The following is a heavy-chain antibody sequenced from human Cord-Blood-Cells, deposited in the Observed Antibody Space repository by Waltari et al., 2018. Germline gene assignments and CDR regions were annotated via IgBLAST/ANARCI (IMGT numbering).Heavy chain of an antibody. CDR1: GFTLSSYA. Sequence: EVQLLESGGGLVQPEGSLRLSCAASGFTLSSYAMSRVRQATGKGLKWVSAVSGIGGSTDYADSVEGRFTISRDNSKNTLYLQMDSLSAEDTAVYYCAKGQPLYSSSSYAVDIWGQGTMVTVSS. J-gene: IGHJ3*02. CDR3: AKGQPLYSSSSYAVDI. D-gene: IGHD6-6*01. CDR2: VSGIGGST. V-gene: IGHV3-23*01.